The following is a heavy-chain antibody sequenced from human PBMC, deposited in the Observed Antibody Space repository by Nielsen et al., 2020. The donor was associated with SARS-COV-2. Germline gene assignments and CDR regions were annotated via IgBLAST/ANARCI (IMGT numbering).Heavy chain of an antibody. V-gene: IGHV3-21*01. D-gene: IGHD6-13*01. J-gene: IGHJ4*02. CDR2: ISSSSSYI. CDR1: GFTFSSYS. CDR3: ARLGTAAGLDY. Sequence: GESLKISCAASGFTFSSYSMNWVRQAPGKGLEWVSSISSSSSYIYYADSVKGRFTISRDNAKNSLYLQMNNLRAEDTAVYYCARLGTAAGLDYWGQGTLVTVSS.